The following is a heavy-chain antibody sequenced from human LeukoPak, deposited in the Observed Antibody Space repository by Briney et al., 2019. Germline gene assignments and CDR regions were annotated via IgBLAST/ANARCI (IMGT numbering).Heavy chain of an antibody. V-gene: IGHV3-21*01. CDR3: ARSSNYGDYDY. CDR2: ISSISTYI. D-gene: IGHD4-17*01. Sequence: GGSLRLSCAASGFTFSAYNMNWVRQAPGKGLEWVASISSISTYIWYADSVKGRFTTSRDNTKKSLYLEMNSLRAEDTAVYYCARSSNYGDYDYWGQGTLVTVSS. CDR1: GFTFSAYN. J-gene: IGHJ4*02.